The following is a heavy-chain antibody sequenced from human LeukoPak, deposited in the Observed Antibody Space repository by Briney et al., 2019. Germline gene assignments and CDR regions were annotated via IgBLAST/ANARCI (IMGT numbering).Heavy chain of an antibody. D-gene: IGHD3-3*01. J-gene: IGHJ6*02. CDR3: ARGRTYYDFWSGYGMDV. V-gene: IGHV4-34*01. Sequence: PSETLSLTCAVYGGSFSGYYWSWIRQPPGKGLEWIGEINHSGSTNYNPSLKSRVTISVDTSKNQFSLKLSSVTAADTAVYYCARGRTYYDFWSGYGMDVWGQGTTVTVS. CDR1: GGSFSGYY. CDR2: INHSGST.